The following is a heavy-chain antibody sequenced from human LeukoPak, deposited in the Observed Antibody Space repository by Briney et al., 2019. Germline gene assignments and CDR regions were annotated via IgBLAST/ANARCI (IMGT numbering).Heavy chain of an antibody. J-gene: IGHJ5*02. CDR3: AYRPALRGLHS. V-gene: IGHV2-5*05. Sequence: SGPTLVKPTQTLTLTCTFSGFSLSTSGVGVGWTRQPPGKALEWLGLTYWDDDILYGPSLRDRLTITKGSSKNQVVLKMTNMGPEDTATYYCAYRPALRGLHSWGQGTLVTVSS. CDR2: TYWDDDI. CDR1: GFSLSTSGVG.